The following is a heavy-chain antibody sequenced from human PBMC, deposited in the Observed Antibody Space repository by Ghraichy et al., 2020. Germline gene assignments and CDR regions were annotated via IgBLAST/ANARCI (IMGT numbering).Heavy chain of an antibody. J-gene: IGHJ4*02. V-gene: IGHV3-23*01. Sequence: GGSLRLSCAASGFTFSSYAMSWVRQAPGKGLEWVSAISGSGGSTYYADSVKGRFTISRDNSKNTLYLQMNSLRAEDTAVYYCAKDTVYNVYSSCGYWGQGTLVTVSS. D-gene: IGHD6-6*01. CDR2: ISGSGGST. CDR1: GFTFSSYA. CDR3: AKDTVYNVYSSCGY.